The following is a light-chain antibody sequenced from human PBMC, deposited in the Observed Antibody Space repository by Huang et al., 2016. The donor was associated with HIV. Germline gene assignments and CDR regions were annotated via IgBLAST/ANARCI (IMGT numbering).Light chain of an antibody. CDR1: QIVSSH. V-gene: IGKV3-15*01. J-gene: IGKJ3*01. Sequence: ETVMTQSPVTLSVSPGDRASLSCRSSQIVSSHLAWYQQKPGQAPRLLIYAASTRATGVPARFSGSGAGTEFTLTISTLQSEDSAVYYCQQYNDFRSTFGPGTRGEIK. CDR3: QQYNDFRST. CDR2: AAS.